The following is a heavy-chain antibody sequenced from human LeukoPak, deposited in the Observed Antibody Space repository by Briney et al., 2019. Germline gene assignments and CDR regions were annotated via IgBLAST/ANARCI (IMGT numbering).Heavy chain of an antibody. Sequence: ASVKVSCKTSGYTFTTHGISWVRLAPGQGLEWMGWISTSKGDTNYAQKFKGRLTMTIDRSTSTAYMELRSLSSDDTAVYYCARDWPTVITDYWGQGTLVTVSS. CDR1: GYTFTTHG. CDR3: ARDWPTVITDY. V-gene: IGHV1-18*01. J-gene: IGHJ4*02. D-gene: IGHD4-11*01. CDR2: ISTSKGDT.